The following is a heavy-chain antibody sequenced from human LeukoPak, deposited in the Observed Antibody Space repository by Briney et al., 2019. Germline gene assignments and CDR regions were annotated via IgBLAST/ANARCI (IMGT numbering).Heavy chain of an antibody. J-gene: IGHJ4*02. CDR3: ARDGSSGGSCFFDY. D-gene: IGHD2-15*01. CDR2: IYTSGST. CDR1: GGSISSYY. V-gene: IGHV4-4*07. Sequence: PSETLSLTCTVSGGSISSYYWSWIRQPAGKGLGWVGRIYTSGSTNYNPSLKSRVTMSVDTSKNQFSLKLSSVTAADTAVYYCARDGSSGGSCFFDYWGQGTLVTVSS.